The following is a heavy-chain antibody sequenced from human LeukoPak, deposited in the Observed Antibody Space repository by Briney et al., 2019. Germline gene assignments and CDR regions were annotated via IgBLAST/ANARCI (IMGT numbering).Heavy chain of an antibody. CDR3: ARGLLWWDV. D-gene: IGHD2-15*01. CDR1: GYTFTGYY. V-gene: IGHV1-8*02. J-gene: IGHJ6*02. CDR2: INPNSGNT. Sequence: ASVKVSCKASGYTFTGYYMHWVRQAPGQGLGWMGRINPNSGNTGYAQKFQGRVTMTRNTSISTAYMELSSLRSEDTAVYYCARGLLWWDVWGQGTTVTVSS.